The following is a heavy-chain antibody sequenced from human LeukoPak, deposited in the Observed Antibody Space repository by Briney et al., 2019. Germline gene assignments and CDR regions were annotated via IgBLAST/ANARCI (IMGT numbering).Heavy chain of an antibody. D-gene: IGHD1-1*01. Sequence: GGSLRLSCAASEFTFNNYGMSWVRQAPGKVLEWVSSISSSSTYIFYADSVKGRFTISRDDAKNSLYLQMNSLRAEDTAVYYCAKNEGAATTTIDPWGQGTLVTVSS. J-gene: IGHJ5*02. CDR2: ISSSSTYI. CDR3: AKNEGAATTTIDP. CDR1: EFTFNNYG. V-gene: IGHV3-21*01.